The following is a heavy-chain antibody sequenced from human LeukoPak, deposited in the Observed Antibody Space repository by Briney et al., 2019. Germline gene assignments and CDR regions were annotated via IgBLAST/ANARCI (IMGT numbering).Heavy chain of an antibody. Sequence: ASVQVSYKASGYTFTSYDINWVRQATGQGLEWMGWMNPNSGNTSYAQKFQGRVTMTRNTSISTAYMELSSLRSEDTAVYYCARDLRFLEWLLSWFDPWGQGTLVTVSS. V-gene: IGHV1-8*01. J-gene: IGHJ5*02. CDR3: ARDLRFLEWLLSWFDP. D-gene: IGHD3-3*01. CDR2: MNPNSGNT. CDR1: GYTFTSYD.